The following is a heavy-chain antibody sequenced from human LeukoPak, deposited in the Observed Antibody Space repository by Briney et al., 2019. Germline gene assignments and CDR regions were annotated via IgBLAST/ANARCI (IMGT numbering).Heavy chain of an antibody. J-gene: IGHJ3*02. CDR3: ARHVYSSGWGAFDI. D-gene: IGHD6-19*01. CDR1: GFTFSGYS. CDR2: ISRSATYL. V-gene: IGHV3-21*01. Sequence: PGGSLRLSCAASGFTFSGYSMSWVRQAPGKGLEGVSSISRSATYLYYADSLQGRFTVSRDDAKSSLYLQMNSLSAEDTAVYYCARHVYSSGWGAFDIWGQGTMVTVSS.